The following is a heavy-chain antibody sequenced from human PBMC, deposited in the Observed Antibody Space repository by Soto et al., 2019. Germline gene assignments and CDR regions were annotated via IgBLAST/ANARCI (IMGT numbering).Heavy chain of an antibody. CDR1: GGSISSYY. J-gene: IGHJ5*02. CDR3: ARSIAARPPNWFDP. Sequence: QVQLQESGPGLVKPSETLSLTCTVSGGSISSYYWSWIRQPPGKGLEWIGYIYYSGSTNYNPSLKSRVTISVDTSKNQFSLKLSSVTAADTAVYYCARSIAARPPNWFDPWGQGTLVTVSS. CDR2: IYYSGST. V-gene: IGHV4-59*01. D-gene: IGHD6-6*01.